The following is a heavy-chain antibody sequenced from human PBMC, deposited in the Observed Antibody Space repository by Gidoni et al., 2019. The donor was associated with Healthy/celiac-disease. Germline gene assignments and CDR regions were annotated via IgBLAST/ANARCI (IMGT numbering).Heavy chain of an antibody. V-gene: IGHV1-69*01. CDR2: IVPNFGTA. D-gene: IGHD2-15*01. CDR1: GGTISSYA. J-gene: IGHJ4*02. CDR3: ARVSCRGGSCYTYYFDY. Sequence: QVQLVQSGAEVTKPVSSVKVSCQASGGTISSYAISLARQAPGHGLEWMGGIVPNFGTANYAQKFQGRVTITADESTSTAYMELSSLRSEDTAVYYCARVSCRGGSCYTYYFDYWGQGTLVTVSS.